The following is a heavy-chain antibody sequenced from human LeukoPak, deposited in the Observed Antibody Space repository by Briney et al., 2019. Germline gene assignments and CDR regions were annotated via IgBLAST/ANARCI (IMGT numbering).Heavy chain of an antibody. CDR3: ARQCGGGGSCYSAFDY. Sequence: GESLKISCKGSGYSFTTYWIGWVRQMPGKGLEWMGIIYPGDSDTRYSPSFQGQVTISADKSISTAYLQWSSLKASDTAMYYCARQCGGGGSCYSAFDYWGQGTLVTVSS. CDR2: IYPGDSDT. CDR1: GYSFTTYW. J-gene: IGHJ4*02. V-gene: IGHV5-51*01. D-gene: IGHD2-15*01.